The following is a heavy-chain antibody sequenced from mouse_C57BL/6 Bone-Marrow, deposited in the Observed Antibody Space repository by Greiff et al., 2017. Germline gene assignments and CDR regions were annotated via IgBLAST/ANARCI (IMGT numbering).Heavy chain of an antibody. J-gene: IGHJ4*01. CDR3: ARDNYGIYYDAMDY. CDR1: GYTFTSYW. Sequence: QVQLQQPGAELVKPGASVKLSCKASGYTFTSYWMHWVKQRPGQGLEWIGMIHPKNGSTNYNEKFKSKATLTVDKSSSTAYMQLSSLTSEDSAVYYCARDNYGIYYDAMDYWGQGTSVTVSA. CDR2: IHPKNGST. D-gene: IGHD1-1*01. V-gene: IGHV1-64*01.